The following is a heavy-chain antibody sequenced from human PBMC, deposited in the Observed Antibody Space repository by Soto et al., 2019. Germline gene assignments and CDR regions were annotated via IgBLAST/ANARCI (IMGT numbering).Heavy chain of an antibody. CDR2: ITGGGGYT. D-gene: IGHD6-13*01. J-gene: IGHJ4*02. CDR1: GFTFSNFA. CDR3: VKGSANSRPYYFDH. Sequence: EVQLLVSGGGLVQPGGSLRLSCAASGFTFSNFAMSWVRQSPGKGLEWVSAITGGGGYTYHADSVKGRFTISRDNNEKTLYLQMNGLRAEDTAVYYCVKGSANSRPYYFDHWGQGTLVTVSS. V-gene: IGHV3-23*01.